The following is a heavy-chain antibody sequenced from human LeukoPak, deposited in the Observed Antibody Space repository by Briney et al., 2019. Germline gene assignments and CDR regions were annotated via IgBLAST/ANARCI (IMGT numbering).Heavy chain of an antibody. V-gene: IGHV3-66*01. CDR1: GFTVSSNY. D-gene: IGHD6-19*01. CDR2: IFSGGST. Sequence: PGGSLRLSCAASGFTVSSNYMSWVRQAPGEGLEWVSVIFSGGSTSYADSVKGRFTIPRDNSKNTLYLQMNSLRVEDTAVYYCARARDSSGWFRWIDPWGQGTLVTVSS. CDR3: ARARDSSGWFRWIDP. J-gene: IGHJ5*02.